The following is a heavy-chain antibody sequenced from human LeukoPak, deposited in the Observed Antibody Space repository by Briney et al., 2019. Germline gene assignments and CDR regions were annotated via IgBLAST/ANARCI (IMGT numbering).Heavy chain of an antibody. CDR3: ARDPQTGRPDY. V-gene: IGHV3-21*01. D-gene: IGHD1-1*01. CDR2: ISSSSSYI. J-gene: IGHJ4*02. Sequence: GGSLRLSCAASGFTFSSYSMTWVRQAPGKGLEWVSSISSSSSYIYYADSVTGRFTISRDNAKNSLYLQMNSLRAEDTAVYYCARDPQTGRPDYWGQGTLVTVSS. CDR1: GFTFSSYS.